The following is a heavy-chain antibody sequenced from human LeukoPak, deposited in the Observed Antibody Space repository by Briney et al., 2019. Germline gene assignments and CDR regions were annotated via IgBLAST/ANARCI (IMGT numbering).Heavy chain of an antibody. CDR1: GFTFSSYE. D-gene: IGHD1-26*01. CDR2: ISRSGSTI. V-gene: IGHV3-48*03. Sequence: GGSLRLSCAASGFTFSSYEMNWVRQAPGKGLEWVSYISRSGSTIYYADSVKGRFTISRDNAKNSLYLQMNSLRAEDTAIYYCAKDLGRYRNNYFDYGGQGTLVTVSS. J-gene: IGHJ4*02. CDR3: AKDLGRYRNNYFDY.